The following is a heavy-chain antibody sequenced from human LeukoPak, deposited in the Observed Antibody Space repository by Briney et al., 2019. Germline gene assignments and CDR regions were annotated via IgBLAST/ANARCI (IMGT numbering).Heavy chain of an antibody. J-gene: IGHJ4*02. CDR1: GDIFTSYG. Sequence: ASVRVSCTASGDIFTSYGITWVRQAPGQGLEWMGRITTFNDRTVLAEKFRARITMTTDTTTAYMTLRKLRSDDTAVYYCARSGSSSWSSLLDYWGQGSLVTVS. CDR2: ITTFNDRT. D-gene: IGHD6-13*01. V-gene: IGHV1-18*01. CDR3: ARSGSSSWSSLLDY.